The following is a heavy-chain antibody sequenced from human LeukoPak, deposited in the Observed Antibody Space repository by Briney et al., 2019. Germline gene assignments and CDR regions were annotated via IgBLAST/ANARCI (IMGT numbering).Heavy chain of an antibody. CDR2: IRYDGSNK. CDR1: GFTFSSYG. CDR3: ARGHYTRSDY. V-gene: IGHV3-30*02. D-gene: IGHD2-2*02. J-gene: IGHJ4*02. Sequence: GGSLRLSCAASGFTFSSYGMHWVRQAPGKGLEWVAFIRYDGSNKYYADSVKGRFTISRDNSKNTLYLQMNSLRADDTALYYCARGHYTRSDYWGQGTLVTVSS.